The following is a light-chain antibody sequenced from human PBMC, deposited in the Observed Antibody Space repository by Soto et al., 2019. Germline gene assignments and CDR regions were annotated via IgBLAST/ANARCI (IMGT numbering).Light chain of an antibody. CDR2: DVT. J-gene: IGLJ3*02. V-gene: IGLV2-11*01. CDR3: CSFAGSHSVV. Sequence: QSALTQPRSVSGSPGQRVTISCTGTSSDVGGYKYVSWYQRHPGEVPQLLIYDVTERPSGVPDRFSGSKSGNTASLTISGLQAEDEADYFCCSFAGSHSVVFGGGTKVTVL. CDR1: SSDVGGYKY.